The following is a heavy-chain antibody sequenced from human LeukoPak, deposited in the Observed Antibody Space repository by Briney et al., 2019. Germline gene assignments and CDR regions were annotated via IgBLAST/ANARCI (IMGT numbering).Heavy chain of an antibody. CDR2: IYYSGST. V-gene: IGHV4-59*01. Sequence: PSETLSLTCTVSGGSISSYYWSWIRQPPGKGLEWIGYIYYSGSTNYNPSLKSRVTISVDTSKNQFSLKLSSVTAADTAVYYCARHRTPFIAAAIDYWGQGTLVTVSS. D-gene: IGHD6-13*01. CDR1: GGSISSYY. J-gene: IGHJ4*02. CDR3: ARHRTPFIAAAIDY.